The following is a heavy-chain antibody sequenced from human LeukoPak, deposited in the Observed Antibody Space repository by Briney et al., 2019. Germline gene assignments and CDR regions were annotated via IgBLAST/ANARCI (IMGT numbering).Heavy chain of an antibody. D-gene: IGHD6-13*01. CDR2: ISSSSSTI. Sequence: GESLRLSCAASGFTFSSYWMAWVRQAPGKGLEWVSYISSSSSTIYYADSVKGRFTISRDNAKNSLYLQMNSLRAEDTAVYYCARDSSSWYTEYFQHWGQGTLVTVSS. CDR3: ARDSSSWYTEYFQH. CDR1: GFTFSSYW. J-gene: IGHJ1*01. V-gene: IGHV3-48*04.